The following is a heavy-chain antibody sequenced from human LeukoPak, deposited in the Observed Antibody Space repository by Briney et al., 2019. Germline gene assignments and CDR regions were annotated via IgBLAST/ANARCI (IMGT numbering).Heavy chain of an antibody. CDR2: IFYVRTT. J-gene: IGHJ3*02. CDR3: AREYYDSRGEAFDI. CDR1: DDSIASHY. V-gene: IGHV4-59*11. Sequence: SKTLSLTLTVSDDSIASHYWGWIRQRPGKGLDWIAYIFYVRTTNSNPPPKGRATTSVDTSTTPLSLKLDSVSAANTAVYYCAREYYDSRGEAFDIWGQGTMVTVSS. D-gene: IGHD3-16*01.